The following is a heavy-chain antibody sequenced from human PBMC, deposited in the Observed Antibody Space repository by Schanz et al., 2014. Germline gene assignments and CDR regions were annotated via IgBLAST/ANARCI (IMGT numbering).Heavy chain of an antibody. Sequence: QVQLVESGSELKKPGASVKVSCKASGYTLTHYAMNWVRQAPGQGPEWMGWVNTNTRNPTYAQGFTGRFGFSLGTSASTASPEISMRKPEASAAAFCSRGTLMYTSNCNDRPDHYHYAMDVWGQGTTVTVSS. J-gene: IGHJ6*02. CDR3: SRGTLMYTSNCNDRPDHYHYAMDV. CDR2: VNTNTRNP. V-gene: IGHV7-4-1*02. D-gene: IGHD1-20*01. CDR1: GYTLTHYA.